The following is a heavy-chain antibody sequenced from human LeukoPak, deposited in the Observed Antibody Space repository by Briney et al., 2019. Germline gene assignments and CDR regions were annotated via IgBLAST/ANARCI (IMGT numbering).Heavy chain of an antibody. CDR2: IYYSGST. J-gene: IGHJ4*02. CDR3: ARSITMVPGE. D-gene: IGHD3-10*01. CDR1: GGSISSSSYY. V-gene: IGHV4-39*07. Sequence: SETLSLTCTVSGGSISSSSYYWGWIRQPPGKGLEWIGSIYYSGSTYYNPSLKSRVTISVDKSKNQFSLKLSSVTAADTAVYYCARSITMVPGEWGQGTLVTVSS.